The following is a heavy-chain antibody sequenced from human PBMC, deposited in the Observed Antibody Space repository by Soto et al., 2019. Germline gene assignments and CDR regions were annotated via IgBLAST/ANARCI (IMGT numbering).Heavy chain of an antibody. D-gene: IGHD3-10*01. CDR2: ISGSGEST. V-gene: IGHV3-23*01. J-gene: IGHJ4*02. Sequence: RRLSCAASGFTFGSYWMSWVRQAPGKGLEWVSSISGSGESTYYADSVKGRLSISRDNSKNTLYLQMNSLRAEDTAVYYCAKRREGGYYIFDYWGQGTPVTVPQ. CDR3: AKRREGGYYIFDY. CDR1: GFTFGSYW.